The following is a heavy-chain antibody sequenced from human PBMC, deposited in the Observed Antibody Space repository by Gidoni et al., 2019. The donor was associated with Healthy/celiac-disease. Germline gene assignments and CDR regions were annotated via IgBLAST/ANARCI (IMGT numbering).Heavy chain of an antibody. D-gene: IGHD3-22*01. J-gene: IGHJ3*02. V-gene: IGHV3-74*01. Sequence: EVQLVESGGRLVQPGGSLRLSCAAPGFTSRSYWTHWLRRAPGKGLVWVSRIISDGSSTSYTDSVKGRFTISRDNAKNTLYLQMSSLRAEDTAVYYCARDYYDGSGPQAAFDIWGQGTMVTVSS. CDR2: IISDGSST. CDR3: ARDYYDGSGPQAAFDI. CDR1: GFTSRSYW.